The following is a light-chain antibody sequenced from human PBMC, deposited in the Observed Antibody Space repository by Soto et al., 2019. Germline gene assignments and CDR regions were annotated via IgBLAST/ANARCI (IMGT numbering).Light chain of an antibody. CDR2: EVS. CDR3: ATWDLTLSAGVL. Sequence: QSALTQPASVSGSPGQSITISCTGTSGDVGGYYYVSWYQQLPGKAPKLMISEVSNRPSGIPDRFSASKSGTSATLDITGLQPADEADYYCATWDLTLSAGVLFGGGTKLTVL. CDR1: SGDVGGYYY. J-gene: IGLJ2*01. V-gene: IGLV2-14*01.